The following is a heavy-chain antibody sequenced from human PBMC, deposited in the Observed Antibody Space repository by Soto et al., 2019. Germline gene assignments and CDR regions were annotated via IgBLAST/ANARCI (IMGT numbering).Heavy chain of an antibody. CDR3: ARDGGGDIVTGYPRYYYYGMDV. CDR2: IIPIFGTA. D-gene: IGHD3-9*01. CDR1: GGTFSSYA. V-gene: IGHV1-69*12. J-gene: IGHJ6*02. Sequence: QVQLVQSGAEVKKPGSSVKVSCKASGGTFSSYAISWVRQAPGQGLEWMGGIIPIFGTANYAQKFQGRVTSTADESTSRDYMELSSLRAEDTAVYYCARDGGGDIVTGYPRYYYYGMDVWGQGTTVTVSS.